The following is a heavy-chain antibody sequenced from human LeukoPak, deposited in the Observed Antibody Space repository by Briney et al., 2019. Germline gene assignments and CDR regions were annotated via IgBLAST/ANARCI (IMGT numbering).Heavy chain of an antibody. CDR3: ARDLGGTDQPYYFDY. J-gene: IGHJ4*02. D-gene: IGHD1-1*01. V-gene: IGHV3-7*01. CDR2: IKQDGSER. CDR1: GFTFSSYW. Sequence: PGGSLRLSCAASGFTFSSYWMSWVRQAPGKGLEWVPNIKQDGSERQYVDSVKGRFTISRDNTKNLMYLQMNSLRAEDTAVYYCARDLGGTDQPYYFDYWGQGTLVTVSS.